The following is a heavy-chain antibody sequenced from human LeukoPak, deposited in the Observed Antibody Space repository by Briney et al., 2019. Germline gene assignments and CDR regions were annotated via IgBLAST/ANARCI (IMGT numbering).Heavy chain of an antibody. CDR3: ARGPGPADDGGGYCFDY. CDR1: GYTFTSYY. D-gene: IGHD3-22*01. CDR2: INPGGGST. J-gene: IGHJ4*02. V-gene: IGHV1-46*01. Sequence: ASVKVSCKASGYTFTSYYLYWVRQAPGQGLEWMGVINPGGGSTTSAQKLQGRVTMTRDTSTSTVYMELRSLRSEDTAVYYCARGPGPADDGGGYCFDYWGQGTLVTVSS.